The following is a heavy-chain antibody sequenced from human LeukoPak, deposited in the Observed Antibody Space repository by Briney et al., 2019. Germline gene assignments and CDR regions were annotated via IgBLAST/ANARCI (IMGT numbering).Heavy chain of an antibody. J-gene: IGHJ4*02. Sequence: ARGSLRLSCAASGFTFSNYNMNWVRQAPGKGLEWVSVISSSSRYMYYADSVKGRFTISRDNAKNSLYLQMNSLRAEDTAVYYCARVSTAVSLAIDYWGQGTLVTVST. CDR1: GFTFSNYN. CDR3: ARVSTAVSLAIDY. D-gene: IGHD6-13*01. CDR2: ISSSSRYM. V-gene: IGHV3-21*06.